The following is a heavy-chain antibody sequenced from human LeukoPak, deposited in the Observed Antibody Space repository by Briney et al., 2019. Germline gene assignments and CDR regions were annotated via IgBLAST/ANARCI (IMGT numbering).Heavy chain of an antibody. J-gene: IGHJ4*02. Sequence: GGSLRLSCAASGFTFSSYAMSWARQAPGKGLEWVSAISGSGGSTYYADSVKGRFTISRDNSKNSLYLQMNSLRAEDTAVYYCAKVMITFGGVIGSIDYWGQGTLVTVSS. CDR1: GFTFSSYA. V-gene: IGHV3-23*01. D-gene: IGHD3-16*02. CDR3: AKVMITFGGVIGSIDY. CDR2: ISGSGGST.